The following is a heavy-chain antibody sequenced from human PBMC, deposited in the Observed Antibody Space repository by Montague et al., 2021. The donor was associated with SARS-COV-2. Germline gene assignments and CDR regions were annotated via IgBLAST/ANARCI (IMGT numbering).Heavy chain of an antibody. CDR1: GGSFSGYY. CDR2: INHSGNT. Sequence: SETLSLTCAVYGGSFSGYYWSWIRQPPGKGLEWIGEINHSGNTNYNPSLKSRVTISVDTSKNQFSLKLSSVTAADTAVYYCASFDILTGYHNWGQGTLVTVSS. D-gene: IGHD3-9*01. J-gene: IGHJ4*02. CDR3: ASFDILTGYHN. V-gene: IGHV4-34*01.